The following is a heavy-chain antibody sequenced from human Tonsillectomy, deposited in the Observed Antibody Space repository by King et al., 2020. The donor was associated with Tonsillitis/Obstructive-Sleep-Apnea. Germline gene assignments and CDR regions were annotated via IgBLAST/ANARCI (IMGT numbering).Heavy chain of an antibody. CDR1: DFSFSYYS. D-gene: IGHD4-17*01. CDR3: ASSGDYNSPFDY. Sequence: VQLVESGGGPVKPGGSLRLSCAASDFSFSYYSMNWVRQAPGKGLEWVSSISSSSSYKYYADSVKGRFTISRDNAKKSLYLQMNSLRAEDTAVYYCASSGDYNSPFDYWGQGTLVTVSS. CDR2: ISSSSSYK. J-gene: IGHJ4*02. V-gene: IGHV3-21*01.